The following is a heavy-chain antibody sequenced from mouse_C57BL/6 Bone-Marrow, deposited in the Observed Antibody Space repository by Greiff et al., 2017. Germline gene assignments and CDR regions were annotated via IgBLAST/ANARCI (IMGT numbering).Heavy chain of an antibody. V-gene: IGHV1-69*01. D-gene: IGHD2-4*01. Sequence: VQLQQSGAELVMPGASVKLSCKASGYTFTSYWMHWVKQRPGQGLEWIGEIDPSDSYTNYNQKFKGKSTLTVDKSSSTAYMQLSSLTSEDSAVYYCAREGYYDYDLYYAMDYWGKGTSVTVSS. J-gene: IGHJ4*01. CDR1: GYTFTSYW. CDR3: AREGYYDYDLYYAMDY. CDR2: IDPSDSYT.